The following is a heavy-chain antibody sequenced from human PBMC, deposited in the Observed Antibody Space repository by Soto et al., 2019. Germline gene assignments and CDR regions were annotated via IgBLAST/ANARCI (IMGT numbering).Heavy chain of an antibody. Sequence: GESLKISCKGSGYSFTNYWITWVRQMPGKGLQWMGRIDPSDSYANYSPSFQGHVTISADKSISTAYLQWSSLKASDTAMCYCARLEYSNGWYYFDYWGQGTLVTVSS. V-gene: IGHV5-10-1*01. D-gene: IGHD6-19*01. J-gene: IGHJ4*02. CDR3: ARLEYSNGWYYFDY. CDR2: IDPSDSYA. CDR1: GYSFTNYW.